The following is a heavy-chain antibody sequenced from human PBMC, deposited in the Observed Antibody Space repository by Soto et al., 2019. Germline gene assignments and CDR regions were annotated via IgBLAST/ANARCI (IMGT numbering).Heavy chain of an antibody. CDR2: INAGNGNT. J-gene: IGHJ4*02. CDR3: ARAGDYYESSGPIRLDY. V-gene: IGHV1-3*01. Sequence: GASVKVSCKASGYIFTSYAMHWVRQAPGQRLEWMGWINAGNGNTKYSQKFQGRVTITRDTSASTAYVELSSLRSEDTAVYYCARAGDYYESSGPIRLDYWGQGTLVTVSS. CDR1: GYIFTSYA. D-gene: IGHD3-22*01.